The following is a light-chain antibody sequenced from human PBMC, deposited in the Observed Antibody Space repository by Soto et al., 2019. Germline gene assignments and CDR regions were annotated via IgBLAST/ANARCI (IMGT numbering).Light chain of an antibody. CDR3: QQYGSSPPVT. CDR2: GAS. Sequence: DIVLTQSPVTLSLSPGERATISCRARQSVSSGHLAWYQQRPGQAPRLLIYGASTRATGIPARFSGSGSGTDFTLTISRLEPEDFAVYYCQQYGSSPPVTFGQGTKVDIK. CDR1: QSVSSGH. V-gene: IGKV3-20*01. J-gene: IGKJ1*01.